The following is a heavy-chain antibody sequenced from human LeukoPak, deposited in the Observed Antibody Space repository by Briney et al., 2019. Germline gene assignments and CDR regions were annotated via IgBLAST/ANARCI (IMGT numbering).Heavy chain of an antibody. V-gene: IGHV1-8*03. CDR3: ARGRRYYGSGRLEWGY. CDR2: MNPNSGNT. D-gene: IGHD3-10*01. J-gene: IGHJ4*02. CDR1: GYTFTSCD. Sequence: ASVKLSCKASGYTFTSCDINWVRQATGQGLELMGCMNPNSGNTGYAQKFQGSVTITRITSISTAYIVLLSLRSAEKTVDYCARGRRYYGSGRLEWGYWGQGTLVTVSS.